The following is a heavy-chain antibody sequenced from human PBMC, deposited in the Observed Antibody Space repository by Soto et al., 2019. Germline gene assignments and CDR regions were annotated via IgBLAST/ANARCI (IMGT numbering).Heavy chain of an antibody. D-gene: IGHD3-10*01. Sequence: SETLSLTCTVSGDSISSYYSTWIRQPPGKALERIGYISYSGSTNYSPFLKSRVTISVDTSKNQFSLKLSSVAASDTAVYYCTRDLYPDYKWFDPWGQGTLVTVSS. CDR2: ISYSGST. J-gene: IGHJ5*02. CDR3: TRDLYPDYKWFDP. V-gene: IGHV4-59*01. CDR1: GDSISSYY.